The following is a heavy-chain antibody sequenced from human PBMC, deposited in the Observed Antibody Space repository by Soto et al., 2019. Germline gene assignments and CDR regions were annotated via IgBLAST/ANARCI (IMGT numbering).Heavy chain of an antibody. CDR3: AKDVGYYDFWSGYYNPFAHYYYGMDV. CDR2: ISGSGGST. D-gene: IGHD3-3*01. Sequence: GGSLRLSCAASGFTFSSYAMSWVRQAPGKGLEWVSAISGSGGSTYYADSVKDRFTISRDNSKNTLYLQMNSLRAEDTAVYYCAKDVGYYDFWSGYYNPFAHYYYGMDVWGQGTTVTVSS. J-gene: IGHJ6*02. V-gene: IGHV3-23*01. CDR1: GFTFSSYA.